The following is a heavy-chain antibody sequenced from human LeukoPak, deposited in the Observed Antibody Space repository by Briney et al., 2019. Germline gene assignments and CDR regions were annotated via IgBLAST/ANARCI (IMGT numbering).Heavy chain of an antibody. D-gene: IGHD2-2*01. CDR3: AREAYCSSTSCSAHFDY. J-gene: IGHJ4*02. Sequence: ASVKVSCKASGYTLTGHYMHWVRQAPGQGLEWMGWINPNSGGTNYAQKFQGRVTMTRDTSISTAYMELSRLRSDDTAVYYCAREAYCSSTSCSAHFDYWGQGTLVTVSS. CDR1: GYTLTGHY. CDR2: INPNSGGT. V-gene: IGHV1-2*02.